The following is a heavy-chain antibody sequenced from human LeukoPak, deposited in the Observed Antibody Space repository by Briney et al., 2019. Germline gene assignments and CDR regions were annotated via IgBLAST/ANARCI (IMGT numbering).Heavy chain of an antibody. CDR3: ARDSRYYYDSSGYDY. D-gene: IGHD3-22*01. Sequence: PSETLSLTCAVYGGSFSGYYWSWIRQHPGKGLEWIGYIYYSGSTYYNPSLKSRVTISVDTSKNQFSLKLSSVTAADTAVYYCARDSRYYYDSSGYDYWGQGTLVTVSS. CDR2: IYYSGST. J-gene: IGHJ4*02. CDR1: GGSFSGYY. V-gene: IGHV4-31*11.